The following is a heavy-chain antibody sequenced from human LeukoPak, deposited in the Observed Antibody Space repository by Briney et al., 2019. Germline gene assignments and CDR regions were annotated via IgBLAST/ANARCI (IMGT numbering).Heavy chain of an antibody. J-gene: IGHJ4*02. CDR1: GGSFRGYY. Sequence: SETLSLTCAVYGGSFRGYYWTWIRQPPGKGLEWIGEINHSGSTNYNPSLKSRVTISVDTSKNQFSLKLSSVTAADTAVYYCATTYYDFWSGYTRPFDYWGQGTLVTVSS. CDR3: ATTYYDFWSGYTRPFDY. CDR2: INHSGST. V-gene: IGHV4-34*01. D-gene: IGHD3-3*01.